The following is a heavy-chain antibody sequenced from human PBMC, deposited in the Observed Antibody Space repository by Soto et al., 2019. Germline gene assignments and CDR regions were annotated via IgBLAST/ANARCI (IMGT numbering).Heavy chain of an antibody. Sequence: GESLKISCKGSGYSFTSYWIGWVRQMPGKGLEWMGIIYPGDSDTRYSPSFQGQVTISGDKSISTAYLQWSSLKASDTAMYYCARHPPDCSGGSCYHDWGQGTLVTVSS. V-gene: IGHV5-51*01. CDR2: IYPGDSDT. D-gene: IGHD2-15*01. J-gene: IGHJ4*02. CDR3: ARHPPDCSGGSCYHD. CDR1: GYSFTSYW.